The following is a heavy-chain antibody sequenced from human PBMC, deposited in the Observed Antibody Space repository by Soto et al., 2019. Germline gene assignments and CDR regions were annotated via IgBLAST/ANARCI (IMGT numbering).Heavy chain of an antibody. D-gene: IGHD6-19*01. V-gene: IGHV5-51*01. J-gene: IGHJ6*02. CDR1: GYSFTSYW. CDR3: ARHSYAVAEDYYYGMEV. CDR2: IYPGDSDT. Sequence: GESLKISCKGSGYSFTSYWIGWVRQMPGKGLAWMGIIYPGDSDTRYSPSFQGRVTISADKSISTAYLQWSSLKASDTAMYYCARHSYAVAEDYYYGMEVWGQGTRVTVSS.